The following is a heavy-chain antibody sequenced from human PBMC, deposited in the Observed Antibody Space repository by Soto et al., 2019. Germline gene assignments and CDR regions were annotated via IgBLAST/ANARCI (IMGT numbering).Heavy chain of an antibody. CDR1: GGSISSYY. CDR3: AGADSGNYYHGFQM. J-gene: IGHJ3*02. D-gene: IGHD1-26*01. Sequence: SETLSLTCTVSGGSISSYYWSCIRQPPGKGLEWIGYIYYSGSTNYNPSLKSRVTISVDTSKNLFSLRLSSVTAADTAVYYCAGADSGNYYHGFQMWGQGKMVTVSS. CDR2: IYYSGST. V-gene: IGHV4-59*01.